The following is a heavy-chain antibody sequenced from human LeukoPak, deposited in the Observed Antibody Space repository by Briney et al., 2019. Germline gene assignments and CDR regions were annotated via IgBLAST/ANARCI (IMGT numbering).Heavy chain of an antibody. CDR3: ARVITMVRGVINYYYGMDV. D-gene: IGHD3-10*01. Sequence: PSETLSLTCTVSGGSISSYYWSWIRQPPGKGLEWIGYIYYSGNTYYNPSLKSRVTISVDTSKNQFSLKLSSVTAADTAVYYCARVITMVRGVINYYYGMDVWGQGTTVTVSS. V-gene: IGHV4-59*12. CDR2: IYYSGNT. CDR1: GGSISSYY. J-gene: IGHJ6*02.